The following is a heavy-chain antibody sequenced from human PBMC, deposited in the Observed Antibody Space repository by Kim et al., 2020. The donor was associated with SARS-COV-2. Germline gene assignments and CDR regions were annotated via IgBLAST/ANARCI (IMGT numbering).Heavy chain of an antibody. CDR3: ARGQITPAY. D-gene: IGHD3-16*01. Sequence: GGSLRLSCAASGFTFISYWMSWVRQAPGKGLEWVAKIKKDGSEKYYVDSVKGRFTISRDNAKNSLYLQMNSLRAEDTAVYYCARGQITPAYWGQGTLVTVSS. J-gene: IGHJ4*02. CDR1: GFTFISYW. V-gene: IGHV3-7*01. CDR2: IKKDGSEK.